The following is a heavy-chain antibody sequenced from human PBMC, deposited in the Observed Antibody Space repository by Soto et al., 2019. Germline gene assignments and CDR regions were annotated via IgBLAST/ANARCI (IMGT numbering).Heavy chain of an antibody. V-gene: IGHV1-69*12. CDR3: ARDRPYGGNSGGFDY. D-gene: IGHD4-17*01. Sequence: QVQLVQSGAEVKKPGSSVRVSCKASGGTFSSYAISWVRQAPGQGLEWMGGIIPIFGTANYAQKFQGRVTITADESTSTAYMELSSLRSEDTAVYYCARDRPYGGNSGGFDYWGQGTLVTVSS. CDR1: GGTFSSYA. J-gene: IGHJ4*02. CDR2: IIPIFGTA.